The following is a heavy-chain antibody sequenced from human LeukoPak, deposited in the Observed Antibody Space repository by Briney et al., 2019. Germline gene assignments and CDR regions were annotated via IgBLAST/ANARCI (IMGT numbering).Heavy chain of an antibody. D-gene: IGHD1-1*01. CDR2: IFYSGII. J-gene: IGHJ4*02. Sequence: SETLSLTCSVSGGSISSNCWNWIRKPPGKGLGGLGYIFYSGIINYNPSLKSRVTISVDTSKTQFSLKLTSVAAADTAVYYCASVGTGESYFDSWGQGTLVTVSS. CDR1: GGSISSNC. V-gene: IGHV4-59*01. CDR3: ASVGTGESYFDS.